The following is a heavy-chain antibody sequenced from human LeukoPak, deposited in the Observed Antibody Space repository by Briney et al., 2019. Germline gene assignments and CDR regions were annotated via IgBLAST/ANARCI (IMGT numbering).Heavy chain of an antibody. CDR2: MSYDGFNK. V-gene: IGHV3-30*18. D-gene: IGHD5-18*01. CDR3: AKTKGYSYGYYFDY. J-gene: IGHJ4*02. Sequence: GGSLRLSCAASGFTFSSYAMHWVRQSLGKGLEWVAVMSYDGFNKYYADSVKGRFTISRDDSKNTLYLQMNSLRAEDTAVYYCAKTKGYSYGYYFDYWGQGTLVTVSS. CDR1: GFTFSSYA.